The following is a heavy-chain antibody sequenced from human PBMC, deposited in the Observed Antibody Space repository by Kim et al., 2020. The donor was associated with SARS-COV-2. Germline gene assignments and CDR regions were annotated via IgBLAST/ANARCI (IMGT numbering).Heavy chain of an antibody. V-gene: IGHV4-59*01. Sequence: SETLSLTCTVSGGSISSYYWSWIRQPPGKGLEWIGYIYYSGSTNYNPSLKSRVTISVDTSKNQFSLKLSSVTAADTAVYYCASFGGSWADYYYGMDVWGQGTTVTVSS. D-gene: IGHD3-16*01. CDR3: ASFGGSWADYYYGMDV. J-gene: IGHJ6*02. CDR1: GGSISSYY. CDR2: IYYSGST.